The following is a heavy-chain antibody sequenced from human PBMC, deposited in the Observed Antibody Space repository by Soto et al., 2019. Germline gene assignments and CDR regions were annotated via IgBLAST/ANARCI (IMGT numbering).Heavy chain of an antibody. CDR2: IYHDGTT. V-gene: IGHV4-38-2*02. J-gene: IGHJ5*02. CDR1: GYSISRGYY. Sequence: PSETLSLTCTVSGYSISRGYYWGWIRQPPGKGLQWIGTIYHDGTTYSNPSLNGRVTISVSTSQNRFSLTLRSVTAADTAVYYCARVPYHYARGTYRPRWFDPRGQGTLVTVSS. D-gene: IGHD3-16*02. CDR3: ARVPYHYARGTYRPRWFDP.